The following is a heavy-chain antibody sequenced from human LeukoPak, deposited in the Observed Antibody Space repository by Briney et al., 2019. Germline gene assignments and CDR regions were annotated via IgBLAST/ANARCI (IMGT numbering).Heavy chain of an antibody. V-gene: IGHV3-21*01. CDR2: ISSSSSYI. CDR3: ARDVGDGYYFAY. Sequence: GGSLRLSCAASGFTFSSYSMNWVRQAPGKGLEWVSSISSSSSYIYYADSVKGRFTISRDDAKNSLYLQMNGLRAEDTAVYYCARDVGDGYYFAYWAQGPLVPVSS. J-gene: IGHJ4*02. CDR1: GFTFSSYS. D-gene: IGHD3-10*01.